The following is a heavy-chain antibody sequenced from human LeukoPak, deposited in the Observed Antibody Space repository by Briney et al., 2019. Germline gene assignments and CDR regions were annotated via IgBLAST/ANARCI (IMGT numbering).Heavy chain of an antibody. V-gene: IGHV3-15*01. J-gene: IGHJ4*02. CDR1: GFTFSNAW. CDR3: TTGLLWFGDRKDY. D-gene: IGHD3-10*01. Sequence: GGSLRLSCAASGFTFSNAWMSWVRQAPGKGLEWVGRIKSKTDGGTTDYAAPVKGRFTISRDDSKNTLYLQMNSLKTEDTAVYYCTTGLLWFGDRKDYWGQGTLVTVSS. CDR2: IKSKTDGGTT.